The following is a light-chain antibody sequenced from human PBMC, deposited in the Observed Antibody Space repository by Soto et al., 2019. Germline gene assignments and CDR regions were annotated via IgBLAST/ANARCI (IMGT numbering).Light chain of an antibody. CDR2: GAS. Sequence: EKVMTQFRAPPSVSPGERATLSFRASQSVSSNLAWYQQKSGQTPRLLIYGASTRATGFPDRFSGSGSGTEFTLTISSLQSEDIAVYYCQQYSNWPITFGQGTRLEI. V-gene: IGKV3-15*01. CDR3: QQYSNWPIT. CDR1: QSVSSN. J-gene: IGKJ5*01.